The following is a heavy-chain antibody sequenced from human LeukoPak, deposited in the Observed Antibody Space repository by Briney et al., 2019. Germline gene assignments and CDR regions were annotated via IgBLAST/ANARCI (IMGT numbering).Heavy chain of an antibody. CDR1: GGSITSYY. Sequence: SETLSLTCTVSGGSITSYYWSWIRQPPGKGLEWIAYISYSGSTNSNPSLKSRVTISVDTSKNQFSLRLTSVTAADTAVYYCARSYSSTWYGDFQHWGQGALVTVSS. CDR3: ARSYSSTWYGDFQH. V-gene: IGHV4-59*01. J-gene: IGHJ1*01. CDR2: ISYSGST. D-gene: IGHD6-13*01.